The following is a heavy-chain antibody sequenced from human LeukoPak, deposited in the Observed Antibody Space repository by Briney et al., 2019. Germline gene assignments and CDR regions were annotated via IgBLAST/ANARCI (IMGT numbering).Heavy chain of an antibody. V-gene: IGHV3-7*01. D-gene: IGHD3-22*01. CDR1: GFTFSSYW. Sequence: PGGSLRLSCAASGFTFSSYWMHWVRQAPGKGLEWVANIKQDGSEKYYVDPVKGRFTISRDNAKNSLYLRMNSLRAEDTAVYSCVRDGDTSGYTNWGQGTLVTVSS. CDR2: IKQDGSEK. J-gene: IGHJ4*02. CDR3: VRDGDTSGYTN.